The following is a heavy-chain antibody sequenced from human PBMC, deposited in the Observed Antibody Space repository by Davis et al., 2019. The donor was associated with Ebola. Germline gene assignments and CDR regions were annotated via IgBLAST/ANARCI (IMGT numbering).Heavy chain of an antibody. CDR1: GASISSSGYY. V-gene: IGHV4-31*03. D-gene: IGHD1-1*01. CDR3: ARENWDDHFFDH. CDR2: ISYSGNP. J-gene: IGHJ4*02. Sequence: PSGTLSLTCSVSGASISSSGYYWTWIRQHPEKGLEWIGYISYSGNPYYNPSLKSRVVISLDRSQNQFSLNLSSVTAADAAVYYCARENWDDHFFDHWGQGTLVTVSS.